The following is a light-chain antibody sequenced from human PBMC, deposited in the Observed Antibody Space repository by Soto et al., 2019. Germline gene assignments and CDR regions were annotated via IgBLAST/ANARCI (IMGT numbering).Light chain of an antibody. CDR1: QSISSW. V-gene: IGKV1-5*01. CDR2: DAS. J-gene: IGKJ1*01. CDR3: QQCNSYSPCT. Sequence: DIQMTQSPSTLSASVGDRVTITCRASQSISSWLAWYQQKPGKAPKLLIYDASSLESGVPSRFSGSGSGTEFTLTIIRLQPDDGATYYCQQCNSYSPCTFGQGTKVEIK.